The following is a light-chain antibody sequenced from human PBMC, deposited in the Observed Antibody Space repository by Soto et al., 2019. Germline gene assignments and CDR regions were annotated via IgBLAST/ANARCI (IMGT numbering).Light chain of an antibody. CDR1: QSVSSD. CDR3: QQYGSSGT. J-gene: IGKJ1*01. Sequence: EKVMTQSPATLSVSPGERATLTCRASQSVSSDLAWYHQKPGQAPRLLIVGSFARATGIPARFSGSGSGTDFTLTISRLEPEDFAVYYCQQYGSSGTFGQGTKVDIK. CDR2: GSF. V-gene: IGKV3-15*01.